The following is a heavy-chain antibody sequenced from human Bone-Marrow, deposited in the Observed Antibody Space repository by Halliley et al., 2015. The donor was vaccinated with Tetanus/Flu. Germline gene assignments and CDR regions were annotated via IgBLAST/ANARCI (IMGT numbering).Heavy chain of an antibody. Sequence: SLRLSCAASGFTFSNHAMNWVRQAPGKGLEWVSATSRSGDNTYYADSVKGRFTISRDNSKNTLFLQMNGLRAEDTALYYCAKDIPTTSGYHPGPGFDTWGQGTQVTASS. CDR2: TSRSGDNT. D-gene: IGHD3-22*01. V-gene: IGHV3-23*01. CDR3: AKDIPTTSGYHPGPGFDT. CDR1: GFTFSNHA. J-gene: IGHJ3*02.